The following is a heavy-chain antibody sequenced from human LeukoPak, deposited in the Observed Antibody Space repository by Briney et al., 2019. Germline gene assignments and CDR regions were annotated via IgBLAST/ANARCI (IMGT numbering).Heavy chain of an antibody. D-gene: IGHD1-26*01. V-gene: IGHV3-53*01. CDR3: AKGQWELPIGGDY. CDR2: IYSGGST. CDR1: GFTVSSNY. Sequence: PGGSLRLSCAASGFTVSSNYMSWARQAPGKGLEWVSVIYSGGSTYYADSVKGRFTISRDNSKNTLYLQMNSLRAEDTAVYYCAKGQWELPIGGDYWGQGTLVTVSS. J-gene: IGHJ4*02.